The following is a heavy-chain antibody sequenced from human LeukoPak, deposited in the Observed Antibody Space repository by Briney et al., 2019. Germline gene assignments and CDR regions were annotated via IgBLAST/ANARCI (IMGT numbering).Heavy chain of an antibody. CDR2: ISSNGGST. V-gene: IGHV3-64D*06. CDR1: GFTFSSYA. CDR3: VKGQWGYCSGGSCYWFDP. J-gene: IGHJ5*02. D-gene: IGHD2-15*01. Sequence: GGSLRLSCSASGFTFSSYAMHWVRQAPGKGLEYVSAISSNGGSTYYADSVKGRFTTSRDNSKNTLYLQMSSLRAEDTAVYYCVKGQWGYCSGGSCYWFDPWGQGTLVTVSS.